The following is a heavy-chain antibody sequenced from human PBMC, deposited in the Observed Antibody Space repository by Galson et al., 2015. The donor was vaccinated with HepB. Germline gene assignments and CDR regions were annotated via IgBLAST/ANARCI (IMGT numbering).Heavy chain of an antibody. V-gene: IGHV1-18*01. CDR1: GYTFTRFG. D-gene: IGHD5-24*01. CDR3: ARGGMATFGVTTFDY. J-gene: IGHJ4*02. CDR2: ISAENLNT. Sequence: SVKVSCKASGYTFTRFGISWVRQAPGQGLEWMGWISAENLNTRYARKFQCRVTMTTDTSTSTAYMILWSLRSEDTSVYYCARGGMATFGVTTFDYWGQGSLVTVSS.